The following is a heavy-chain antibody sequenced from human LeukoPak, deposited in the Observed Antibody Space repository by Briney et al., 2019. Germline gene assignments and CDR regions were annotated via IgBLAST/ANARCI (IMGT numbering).Heavy chain of an antibody. CDR2: ISDSGGDT. Sequence: GGSLRLSCAASGFTFSYYAMSWVRQAPGRGLEWVSVISDSGGDTSYADSGKGRFTISRDNSKNTVHLQMNSLRVEDTAVYYCAKTDCTSSSCYTIDPWGQGTLVTVSS. CDR3: AKTDCTSSSCYTIDP. V-gene: IGHV3-23*01. CDR1: GFTFSYYA. J-gene: IGHJ5*02. D-gene: IGHD2-2*02.